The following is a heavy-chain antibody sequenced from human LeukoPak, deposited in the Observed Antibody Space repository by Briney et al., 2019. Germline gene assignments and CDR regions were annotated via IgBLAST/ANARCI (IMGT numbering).Heavy chain of an antibody. CDR2: FIYILGTA. CDR3: ARDGRIVGALHYYYGMDV. D-gene: IGHD1-26*01. J-gene: IGHJ6*02. Sequence: ASVEASCQALGGPFNSYAISWVRQPPGHGHEWRGGFIYILGTANYAQKFQGRFTITADESTSTAYMELSSLRSEDTAVYYCARDGRIVGALHYYYGMDVWGQGTTVTVSS. V-gene: IGHV1-69*01. CDR1: GGPFNSYA.